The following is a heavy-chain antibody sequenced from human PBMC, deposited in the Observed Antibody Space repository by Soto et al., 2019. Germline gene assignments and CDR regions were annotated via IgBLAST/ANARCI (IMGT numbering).Heavy chain of an antibody. CDR1: GGSISSSIYY. D-gene: IGHD3-10*01. Sequence: SETLSLTCTVSGGSISSSIYYWGWIRQPPGKGLEWIGSIYYSGSTYYNPSLKSRVTISVDTSKNQFSLKLSSVTAADTAVYYCARLGLLWFGDPNLGFDPWGQGTLVTVS. CDR3: ARLGLLWFGDPNLGFDP. V-gene: IGHV4-39*01. J-gene: IGHJ5*02. CDR2: IYYSGST.